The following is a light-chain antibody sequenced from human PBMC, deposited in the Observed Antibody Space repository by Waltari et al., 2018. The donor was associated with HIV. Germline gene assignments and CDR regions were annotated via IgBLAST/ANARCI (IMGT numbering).Light chain of an antibody. CDR3: AAWDDSLSGHWV. V-gene: IGLV1-47*01. J-gene: IGLJ3*02. Sequence: QSVLTQPPSASGTPGQRVTISCSGSSSNIGSNFVYWYQQLPGTAPKLLIYRNNQRHSGVPDRFSGSKSGTSASLAISGLRSEDEADYYCAAWDDSLSGHWVFGGGTKVTVL. CDR1: SSNIGSNF. CDR2: RNN.